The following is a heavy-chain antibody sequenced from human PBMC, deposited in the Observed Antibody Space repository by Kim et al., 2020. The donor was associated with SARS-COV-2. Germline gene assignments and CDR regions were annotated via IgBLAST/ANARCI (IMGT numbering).Heavy chain of an antibody. J-gene: IGHJ4*02. D-gene: IGHD3-16*01. CDR2: INPYSGTT. CDR3: VRGGRQRFGY. Sequence: ASVKVSCKTSGYTFTGHYIHWMRQAPGQGLEWMGGINPYSGTTNYAQKFQGRVTVTRDTSISTAYMELSRLTSDDTALYYCVRGGRQRFGYWGQGTLVTVSS. V-gene: IGHV1-2*02. CDR1: GYTFTGHY.